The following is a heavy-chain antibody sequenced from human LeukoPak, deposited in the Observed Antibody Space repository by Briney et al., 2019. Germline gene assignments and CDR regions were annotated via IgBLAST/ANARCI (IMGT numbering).Heavy chain of an antibody. CDR2: IKSKIDGGTT. J-gene: IGHJ4*02. V-gene: IGHV3-15*01. CDR1: GFTFSNAW. Sequence: GGSLRLSCAASGFTFSNAWMSWVRQAPGKGLEWVGRIKSKIDGGTTDYAAPVKGRFTISRDDSKNTLYLQMSSLKTEDTAVYYCTTPTIWGQGTLVTVSS. D-gene: IGHD4/OR15-4a*01. CDR3: TTPTI.